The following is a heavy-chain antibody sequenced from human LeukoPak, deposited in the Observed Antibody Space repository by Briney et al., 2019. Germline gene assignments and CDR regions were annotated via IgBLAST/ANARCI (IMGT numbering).Heavy chain of an antibody. CDR3: AKDHLASSSSAGDFDY. CDR1: GFTFSSYA. V-gene: IGHV3-30-3*01. D-gene: IGHD6-6*01. Sequence: GGSLRLSCAASGFTFSSYAMHWVRQAPGKGLEWVAVISYDGSNKYYADSVKGRFTISRDNSKNTLYLQMNSLRAEDTAVYYCAKDHLASSSSAGDFDYWGQGTLVTVSS. CDR2: ISYDGSNK. J-gene: IGHJ4*02.